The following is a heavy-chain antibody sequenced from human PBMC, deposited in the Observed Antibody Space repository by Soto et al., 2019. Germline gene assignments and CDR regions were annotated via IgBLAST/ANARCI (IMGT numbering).Heavy chain of an antibody. CDR2: IIPLFGLP. J-gene: IGHJ4*02. V-gene: IGHV1-69*02. CDR3: AFDVQTGVVYFDN. Sequence: QVQLVQSGAEVKKPGSSVKVSCKASGGTFSTYTISWVRQAPGQGLEWLGRIIPLFGLPNHAQKFRDRVTISEDEPTDTAYLEMNSLRPEDTAVYYCAFDVQTGVVYFDNWGQGTLVTVSS. D-gene: IGHD2-21*01. CDR1: GGTFSTYT.